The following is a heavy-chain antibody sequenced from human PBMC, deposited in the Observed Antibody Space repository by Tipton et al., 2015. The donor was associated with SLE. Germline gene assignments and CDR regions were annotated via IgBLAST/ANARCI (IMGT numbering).Heavy chain of an antibody. CDR2: IYYSGST. V-gene: IGHV4-31*03. CDR1: GGSISSSSYY. Sequence: TLSLTCTVSGGSISSSSYYWGWIRQHPGKGLEWIGYIYYSGSTYYNPSLKSRVTISVDTSKNQFSLKLSSVTAADTAVYYCAREEENDFWSGGDAFDIWGQVTMVTVSS. D-gene: IGHD3-3*01. J-gene: IGHJ3*02. CDR3: AREEENDFWSGGDAFDI.